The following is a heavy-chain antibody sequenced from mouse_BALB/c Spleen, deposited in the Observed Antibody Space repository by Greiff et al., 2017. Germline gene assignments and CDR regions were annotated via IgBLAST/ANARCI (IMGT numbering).Heavy chain of an antibody. J-gene: IGHJ3*01. V-gene: IGHV2-6-7*01. Sequence: QVHVKQSGPGLVAPSQSLSITCTVSGFSLTGYGVNWVRQPPGKGLEWLGMIWGDGSTDYNSALKSRLSISKDNSKSQVFLKMNSLQTDDTARYYCARDGNYGSSPFAYWGQGTLVTVSA. D-gene: IGHD1-1*01. CDR2: IWGDGST. CDR1: GFSLTGYG. CDR3: ARDGNYGSSPFAY.